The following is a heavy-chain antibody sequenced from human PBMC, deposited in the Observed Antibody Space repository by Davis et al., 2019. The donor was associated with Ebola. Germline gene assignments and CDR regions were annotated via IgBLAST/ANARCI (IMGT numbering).Heavy chain of an antibody. CDR3: ARVGSGWPRGGYFDY. Sequence: GESLKISCAASGFTFSSYWMSWVRQAPGKGLEWVANIKQDGSEKYYVDSVKGRFTISRGNAKNSLYLQMNSLRAEDTAVYYCARVGSGWPRGGYFDYWGQGTLVTVSS. CDR2: IKQDGSEK. V-gene: IGHV3-7*01. J-gene: IGHJ4*02. D-gene: IGHD6-19*01. CDR1: GFTFSSYW.